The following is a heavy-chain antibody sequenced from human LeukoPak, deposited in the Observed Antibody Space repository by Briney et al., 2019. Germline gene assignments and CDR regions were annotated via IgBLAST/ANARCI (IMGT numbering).Heavy chain of an antibody. V-gene: IGHV3-30*01. CDR2: ISYDGGNT. J-gene: IGHJ3*02. CDR3: ARDGLGGAFDI. Sequence: GGSLRLSCAASGFTFRGHAMHWVRQDPGKGLEWVAVISYDGGNTYYVDSVKGRFTISRDNAKNTLYLQMNSLRPEDTAVYYCARDGLGGAFDIWGQETTVTVSS. CDR1: GFTFRGHA.